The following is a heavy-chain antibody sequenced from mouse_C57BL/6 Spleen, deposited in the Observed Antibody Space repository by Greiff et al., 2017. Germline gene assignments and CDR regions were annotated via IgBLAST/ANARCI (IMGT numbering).Heavy chain of an antibody. Sequence: QVQLQQPGAELVKPGASVKVSCKASGYTFTSYWMHWVKQRPGQGLEWIGMIHPSDSDTNYNQKFKGKATLTVDKSSSTAYMQLSSLTSEDSAVXDRAMGDEGYYLDDWGQGTTLTVSS. CDR2: IHPSDSDT. V-gene: IGHV1-74*01. J-gene: IGHJ2*01. D-gene: IGHD2-13*01. CDR3: AMGDEGYYLDD. CDR1: GYTFTSYW.